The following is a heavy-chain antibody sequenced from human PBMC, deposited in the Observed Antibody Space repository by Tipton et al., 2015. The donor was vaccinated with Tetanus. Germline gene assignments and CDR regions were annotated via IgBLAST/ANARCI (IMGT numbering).Heavy chain of an antibody. V-gene: IGHV6-1*01. D-gene: IGHD2-2*01. CDR1: VGSISSGD. Sequence: TLSLTCTVSVGSISSGDYYWSWVRQSPSRGLEWLGRTYYRSKWSNDYAVSVKSRVTITSDTSKNQFSLQLGSVTPEDTAVYYCARGYAGGAWDVWGQGNLVTVSS. J-gene: IGHJ4*02. CDR3: ARGYAGGAWDV. CDR2: TYYRSKWSN.